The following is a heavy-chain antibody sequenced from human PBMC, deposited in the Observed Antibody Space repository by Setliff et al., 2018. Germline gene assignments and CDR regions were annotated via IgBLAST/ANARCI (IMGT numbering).Heavy chain of an antibody. V-gene: IGHV3-23*01. J-gene: IGHJ4*02. Sequence: ETLSLTCTVSGGSMTYYYWSWVRQPTGKGLEWVSTISGNGGRTYYAVSVEGRFTISRDNSKNTLYLQMNSLRAEDTAFYYCAKDLTQHNYWGQGTLVTVSS. D-gene: IGHD2-21*01. CDR3: AKDLTQHNY. CDR2: ISGNGGRT. CDR1: GGSMTYYY.